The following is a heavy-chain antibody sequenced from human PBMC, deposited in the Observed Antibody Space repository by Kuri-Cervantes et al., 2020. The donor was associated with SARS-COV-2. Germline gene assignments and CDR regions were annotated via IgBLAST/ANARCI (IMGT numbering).Heavy chain of an antibody. D-gene: IGHD5-24*01. J-gene: IGHJ4*02. Sequence: GGSLRLSCKGSGYSFTSYWIGWVRQMPGKGLEWMGIIYPGDSDTRCSPSFQGQVTISADKSISTAYLQWSSLKASDTAMYYCARRSDGFFDYWGQGTLVTVSS. CDR3: ARRSDGFFDY. CDR2: IYPGDSDT. CDR1: GYSFTSYW. V-gene: IGHV5-51*01.